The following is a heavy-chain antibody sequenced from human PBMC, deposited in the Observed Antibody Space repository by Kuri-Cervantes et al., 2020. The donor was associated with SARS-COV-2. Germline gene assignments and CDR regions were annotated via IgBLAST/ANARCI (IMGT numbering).Heavy chain of an antibody. CDR3: ASEVDYLAY. J-gene: IGHJ4*02. CDR1: GDSVSSNSDA. V-gene: IGHV6-1*01. CDR2: TYYRSKWYN. Sequence: SQTLALTFAISGDSVSSNSDAWNWIRQSPSRGLEWLARTYYRSKWYNDYAISVKSRISIKPDTSKNQFSLQLKSVTPEDTAVYFCASEVDYLAYWGQGTLVTVSS.